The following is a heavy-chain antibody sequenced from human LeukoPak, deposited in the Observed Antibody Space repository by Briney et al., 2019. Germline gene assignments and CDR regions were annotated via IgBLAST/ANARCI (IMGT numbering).Heavy chain of an antibody. D-gene: IGHD3-10*01. J-gene: IGHJ6*03. CDR3: ARARPRYYGSGALMDV. CDR1: GYSISSGYY. V-gene: IGHV4-38-2*02. CDR2: IYHSGST. Sequence: SETLSLTCTVSGYSISSGYYWGWIRQPPGKGLEWIGSIYHSGSTNYNPSLKSRVTISVDTSKNQFSLKLSSVTAADTAVYYCARARPRYYGSGALMDVWGKGTTVTVSS.